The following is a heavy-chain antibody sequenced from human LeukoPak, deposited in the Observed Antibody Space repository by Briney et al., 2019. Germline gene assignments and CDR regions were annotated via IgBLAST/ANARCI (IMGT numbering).Heavy chain of an antibody. Sequence: SETLSLTCTVSGGSISSGSYYWGWIRQPPGKGLEWIGSIYYSGSTYYNPSLKSRVTISVDTSKNQFPLKLSSVTAADTAVYYCARHGDCSSTSCYLFDYWGQGTLVTVSS. CDR3: ARHGDCSSTSCYLFDY. V-gene: IGHV4-39*01. CDR1: GGSISSGSYY. CDR2: IYYSGST. D-gene: IGHD2-2*01. J-gene: IGHJ4*02.